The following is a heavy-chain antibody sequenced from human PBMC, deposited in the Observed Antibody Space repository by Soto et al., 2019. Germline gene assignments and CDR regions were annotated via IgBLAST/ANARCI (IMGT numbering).Heavy chain of an antibody. J-gene: IGHJ4*02. CDR3: ARYHTGIYSLIHY. CDR1: GYTFTSYW. V-gene: IGHV5-51*03. Sequence: EVQLVQSGAEVKKPGESLQISCKGSGYTFTSYWIGWVRQMPGKGLEWMGIIYPGDSDTRYSPSFQGQVSISVDKSITTAYLQWISLKASDPSMRHCARYHTGIYSLIHYWGQGTLVTVSS. D-gene: IGHD1-26*01. CDR2: IYPGDSDT.